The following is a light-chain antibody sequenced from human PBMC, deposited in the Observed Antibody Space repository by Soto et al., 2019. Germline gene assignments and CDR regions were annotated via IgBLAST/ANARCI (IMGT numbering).Light chain of an antibody. J-gene: IGKJ1*01. CDR3: QQYNTWWT. Sequence: EIVMTQSPATLSVSPGERATLSCRASQSVSNNLAWYQKKPGQAPRLLIYGASTRATGIPARFSGSGSGTESTLTISSLQSEDFAVDYCQQYNTWWTFGQGTRVEIK. V-gene: IGKV3-15*01. CDR1: QSVSNN. CDR2: GAS.